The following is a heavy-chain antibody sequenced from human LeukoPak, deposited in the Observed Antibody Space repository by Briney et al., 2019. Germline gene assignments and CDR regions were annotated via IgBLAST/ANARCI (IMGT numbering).Heavy chain of an antibody. CDR1: GFTFSSYG. V-gene: IGHV3-33*01. Sequence: TGGSLRLSCAASGFTFSSYGIHWVRQAPGKGLERVAVIWYDGSNKYYADSVKGRFTISRDNSKNTLYLQMNSLRAEDTAVYYCVTIRFSQGIDYWGQGTLVTVSS. CDR3: VTIRFSQGIDY. CDR2: IWYDGSNK. D-gene: IGHD3-3*01. J-gene: IGHJ4*02.